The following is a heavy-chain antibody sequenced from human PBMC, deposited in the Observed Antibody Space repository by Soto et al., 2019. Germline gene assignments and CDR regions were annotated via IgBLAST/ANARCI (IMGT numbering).Heavy chain of an antibody. Sequence: GQLVQSGAEVKKPGSSVKVSCKASGGTLSTYGISWVRQASGQGLEWMGGVVHIFGSINLAQNFRGRLTITQYKSTKTVYMEQRILTSEDTAVYYCGSREGLEAFDVWGQGTTVTVSS. J-gene: IGHJ3*01. D-gene: IGHD1-26*01. CDR3: GSREGLEAFDV. V-gene: IGHV1-69*06. CDR1: GGTLSTYG. CDR2: VVHIFGSI.